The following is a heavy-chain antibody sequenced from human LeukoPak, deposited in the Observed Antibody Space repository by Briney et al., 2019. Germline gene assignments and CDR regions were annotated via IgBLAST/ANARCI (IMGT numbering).Heavy chain of an antibody. J-gene: IGHJ4*02. V-gene: IGHV3-23*01. CDR3: AKGQQLIREGYFDY. D-gene: IGHD3-16*01. CDR1: GLSFSKYA. Sequence: PGGSLRLCCAASGLSFSKYAMSWVRQAPGKGLEWVSVISASGGSTYFADSVKGRFTISRDNSKNTLYLHMNSLRAEDTAVYFCAKGQQLIREGYFDYWGQGTLVTVSS. CDR2: ISASGGST.